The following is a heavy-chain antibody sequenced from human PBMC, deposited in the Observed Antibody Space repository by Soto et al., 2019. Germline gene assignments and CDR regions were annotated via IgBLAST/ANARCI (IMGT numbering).Heavy chain of an antibody. J-gene: IGHJ4*02. D-gene: IGHD3-10*02. Sequence: QVQLVQSGAEVKKPGASVKVSCKASGYTFTSYGISWVRQAPGQGLEWMGWISAYNGNTNYAQKLQGRVTMTTDTSTSTAYMELRSLRSDDPAVYYCARVLRGGLMCSTNDYWGQGTLVTVSS. CDR3: ARVLRGGLMCSTNDY. CDR1: GYTFTSYG. V-gene: IGHV1-18*01. CDR2: ISAYNGNT.